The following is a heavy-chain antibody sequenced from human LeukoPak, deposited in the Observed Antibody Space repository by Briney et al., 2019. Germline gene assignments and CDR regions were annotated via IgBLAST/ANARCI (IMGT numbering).Heavy chain of an antibody. CDR1: VHTFSAYY. Sequence: ASVKVSCQASVHTFSAYYMHWVRQAAAQGLAWMGWINPNSGGTNYAQKFQGRVTMTRDTSISTAYMELSSLRSDDTAVYYCAREDLAVVTPPYDYWGQGTLVTVSS. J-gene: IGHJ4*02. D-gene: IGHD3-22*01. V-gene: IGHV1-2*02. CDR3: AREDLAVVTPPYDY. CDR2: INPNSGGT.